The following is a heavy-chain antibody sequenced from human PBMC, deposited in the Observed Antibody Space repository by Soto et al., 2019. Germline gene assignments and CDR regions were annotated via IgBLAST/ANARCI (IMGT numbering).Heavy chain of an antibody. CDR3: ASPYYEVGSGYDTHAFDF. J-gene: IGHJ3*01. CDR1: GYTFTSYG. D-gene: IGHD3-3*01. V-gene: IGHV1-18*01. CDR2: ISAYNGNT. Sequence: GASVKVSCKASGYTFTSYGISWVRQAPGQGLEWMGWISAYNGNTNYAQKLQGRVTMTTDTSTSTAYMELRSLRSDDTAVYYCASPYYEVGSGYDTHAFDFWGQGSMVTV.